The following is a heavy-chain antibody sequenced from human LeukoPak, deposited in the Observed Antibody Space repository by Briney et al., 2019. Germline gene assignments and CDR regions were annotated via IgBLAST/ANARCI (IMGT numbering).Heavy chain of an antibody. D-gene: IGHD3-10*01. V-gene: IGHV4-59*10. CDR1: GGSFSGYY. CDR2: IYTSGST. CDR3: ARGMGDGSYY. Sequence: PSETLSLTCAVYGGSFSGYYWSWIRQPAGKGLEWIGRIYTSGSTNYNPSLKSRVTMSVDTSKNQFSLKLSSVTAADTAVYYCARGMGDGSYYWGQGTLVTVSS. J-gene: IGHJ4*02.